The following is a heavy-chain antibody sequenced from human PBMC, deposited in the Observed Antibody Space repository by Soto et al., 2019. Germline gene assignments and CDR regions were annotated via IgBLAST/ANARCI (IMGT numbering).Heavy chain of an antibody. CDR3: ARRSLNGITVAGLDY. V-gene: IGHV5-51*01. CDR1: GYSFTSYW. Sequence: PGESLKISCKGSGYSFTSYWIGWVRQMPGKGLEWMGIIYPGDSDTRYSPSFQGQVTISADKSISTAYLQWSSLKASDTAMYYCARRSLNGITVAGLDYWGQGTLVTVSS. J-gene: IGHJ4*02. D-gene: IGHD6-19*01. CDR2: IYPGDSDT.